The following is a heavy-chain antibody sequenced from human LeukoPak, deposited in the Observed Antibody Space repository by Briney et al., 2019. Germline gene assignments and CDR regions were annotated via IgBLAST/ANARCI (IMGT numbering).Heavy chain of an antibody. CDR3: VRDRYDITGKPFDT. J-gene: IGHJ4*02. D-gene: IGHD1-20*01. CDR1: GFTFTGYY. Sequence: GASVKVSCKASGFTFTGYYMHWVRQAPGQGLEWMGWINPNSGSTNYAQQFQGRVTMTRDTSIRTAYMELNNLTSDDTAVYYCVRDRYDITGKPFDTWGQGTLVTVSS. CDR2: INPNSGST. V-gene: IGHV1-2*02.